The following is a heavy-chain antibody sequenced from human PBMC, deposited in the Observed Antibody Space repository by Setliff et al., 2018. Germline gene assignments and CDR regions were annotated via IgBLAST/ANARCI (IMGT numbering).Heavy chain of an antibody. J-gene: IGHJ6*03. CDR2: IYYSGKA. Sequence: SETLSLTCSVSGGSISSSYWTWIRQSPGKGPEWIGSIYYSGKAYYNPSLESRVTMFVDTSKNQFSLRLNSVTAADTAIYYCARTYYYASGRSGYYYYYYYMDVWGKGTTVTVSS. V-gene: IGHV4-59*04. CDR3: ARTYYYASGRSGYYYYYYYMDV. D-gene: IGHD3-10*01. CDR1: GGSISSSY.